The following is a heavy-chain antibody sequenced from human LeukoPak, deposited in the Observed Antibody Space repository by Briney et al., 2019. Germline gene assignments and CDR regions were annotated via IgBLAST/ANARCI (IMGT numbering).Heavy chain of an antibody. CDR1: GFTFSDYY. CDR3: ARQYYYGSGSPSWFDP. J-gene: IGHJ5*02. D-gene: IGHD3-10*01. Sequence: GGSLRLSCAASGFTFSDYYMSWIRQAPGKGLEWVSYISSSGSTRYYADSVKGRFTISRDNAKNSLYLQMNSLRAEDTAVYYCARQYYYGSGSPSWFDPWGQGTLVTVSS. CDR2: ISSSGSTR. V-gene: IGHV3-11*01.